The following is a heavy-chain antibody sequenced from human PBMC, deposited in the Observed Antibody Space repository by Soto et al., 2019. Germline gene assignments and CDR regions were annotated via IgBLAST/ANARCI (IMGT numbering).Heavy chain of an antibody. Sequence: GGSLRLSCAAPGFTFSSYSMNWVRQAPGKGLEWVSSISSSSSYIYYADSVKGRFTISRDNAKNSLYLQMNSLRAEDTAVYYCARDVSGSGGYYFDYWGQGTLVTVSS. V-gene: IGHV3-21*01. CDR2: ISSSSSYI. CDR1: GFTFSSYS. J-gene: IGHJ4*02. CDR3: ARDVSGSGGYYFDY. D-gene: IGHD3-10*01.